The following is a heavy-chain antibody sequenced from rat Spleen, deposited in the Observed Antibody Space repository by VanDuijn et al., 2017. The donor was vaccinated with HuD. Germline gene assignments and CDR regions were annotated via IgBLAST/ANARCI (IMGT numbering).Heavy chain of an antibody. J-gene: IGHJ2*01. CDR2: ISYDGSST. D-gene: IGHD1-9*01. V-gene: IGHV5-29*01. CDR1: GFTFSNYG. Sequence: EVQLVESGGGLVQPGRSLKLSCAASGFTFSNYGMAWVRQAPTKGLEWVATISYDGSSTYYRDSVKGRFTISRDNAKSTLYLQMDSLRSEDTATYYCASADYGYTSYFDYWGQGVMVTVSS. CDR3: ASADYGYTSYFDY.